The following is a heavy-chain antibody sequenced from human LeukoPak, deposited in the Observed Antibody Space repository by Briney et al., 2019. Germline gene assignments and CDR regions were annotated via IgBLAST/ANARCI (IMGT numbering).Heavy chain of an antibody. Sequence: SETLSLTCTVSGGSTSSYYWSWIRQPPGKGLEWIGYIYYSGSTNYNPSLKSRVTISVDTSKNQFSLKLSSVTAADTAVYYCARADYDFWSGYLGDYYYGMDVWGQGTTVTVSS. CDR3: ARADYDFWSGYLGDYYYGMDV. D-gene: IGHD3-3*01. CDR1: GGSTSSYY. J-gene: IGHJ6*02. CDR2: IYYSGST. V-gene: IGHV4-59*01.